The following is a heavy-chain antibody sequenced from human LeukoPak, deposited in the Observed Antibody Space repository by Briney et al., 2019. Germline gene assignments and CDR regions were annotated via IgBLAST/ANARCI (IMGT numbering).Heavy chain of an antibody. CDR3: ARSDEGYGNWFDP. D-gene: IGHD5-12*01. J-gene: IGHJ5*02. CDR1: GYSFSTNW. CDR2: IYPADSAT. Sequence: GESLKISCKGSGYSFSTNWIGWVRQMPGKGLEWMGIIYPADSATKYSPSFQGQVTISADKSISTAYLQWSSLKASDTAMYYCARSDEGYGNWFDPWGQGTLVTVSS. V-gene: IGHV5-51*01.